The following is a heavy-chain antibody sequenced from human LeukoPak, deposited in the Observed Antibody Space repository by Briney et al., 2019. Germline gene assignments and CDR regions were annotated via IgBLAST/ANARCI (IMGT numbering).Heavy chain of an antibody. CDR1: GFTVSSNY. CDR3: ANLQSGGADY. CDR2: LYSDGST. J-gene: IGHJ4*02. Sequence: GGSLRLSCAASGFTVSSNYLNWVRQAPGKGLEWVSVLYSDGSTFYADSVKGRFTISRDNSKNTLYLQMDSLRIGDTAVYYCANLQSGGADYWGQGTLVTVSS. D-gene: IGHD3-10*01. V-gene: IGHV3-53*01.